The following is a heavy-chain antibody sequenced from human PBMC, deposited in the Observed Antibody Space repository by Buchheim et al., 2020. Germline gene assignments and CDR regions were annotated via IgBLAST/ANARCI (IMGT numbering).Heavy chain of an antibody. CDR2: INHSGST. Sequence: QVQLQESGPGLVKPSQTLSLTCAVYGGSFSGYYWSWIRQPPGKGLEWIGEINHSGSTNYNPSLKSRVTISVDTSKNQFSLKLSSVTAADTAVYYCARLLYSYGFSYWGQGTL. D-gene: IGHD5-18*01. V-gene: IGHV4-34*09. CDR1: GGSFSGYY. J-gene: IGHJ4*02. CDR3: ARLLYSYGFSY.